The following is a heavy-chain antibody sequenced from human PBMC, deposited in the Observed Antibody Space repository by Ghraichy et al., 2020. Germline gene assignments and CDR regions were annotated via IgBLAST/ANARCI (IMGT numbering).Heavy chain of an antibody. CDR3: AKDRSSTTSWYYFDS. CDR1: GFAFANYA. CDR2: IGARGAYT. V-gene: IGHV3-23*01. J-gene: IGHJ4*01. Sequence: GGSLRLSCAASGFAFANYAVTWVRQAPGKGLEWVSSIGARGAYTYYADSVQGRFTISRDDSTDTLYLQMNSLGAEDTAIYYCAKDRSSTTSWYYFDSWGNGTLGTVSS. D-gene: IGHD2-2*01.